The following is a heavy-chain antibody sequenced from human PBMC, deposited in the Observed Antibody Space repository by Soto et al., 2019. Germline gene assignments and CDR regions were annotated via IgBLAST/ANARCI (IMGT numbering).Heavy chain of an antibody. Sequence: GSLRLSCAASGFTFASYMMTWVRQAPEKGLEWVSSISGSTDNTYYADSVKGRFTISRDNSKNTLYLQMSSLRAEDTAVYYCARDSSAWPTWGQGALVTVSS. V-gene: IGHV3-23*01. D-gene: IGHD6-19*01. CDR2: ISGSTDNT. J-gene: IGHJ5*02. CDR1: GFTFASYM. CDR3: ARDSSAWPT.